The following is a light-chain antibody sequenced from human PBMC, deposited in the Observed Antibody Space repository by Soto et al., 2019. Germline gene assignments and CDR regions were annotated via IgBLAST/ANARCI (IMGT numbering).Light chain of an antibody. Sequence: EIVLTQSPGTLSLSPGERASLTCRASQSVSSTYLAWYQQKPGQAPRLVIYATSTRATGIPDRFSGSGSGTDFTLTISRLEPEDFAMYYCQHYGSSLWTFGQGTKVENK. J-gene: IGKJ1*01. CDR1: QSVSSTY. CDR2: ATS. CDR3: QHYGSSLWT. V-gene: IGKV3-20*01.